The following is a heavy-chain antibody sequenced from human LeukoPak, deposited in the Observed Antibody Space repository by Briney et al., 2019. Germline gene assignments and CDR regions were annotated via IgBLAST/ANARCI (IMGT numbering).Heavy chain of an antibody. V-gene: IGHV1-3*01. CDR1: GYTFTSYA. Sequence: ASVKVSCKASGYTFTSYAMHWVRQAPGQRLEWMGWINAGNGNTKYSQKFQGRVSITRDTSATTAYMELSSLRSEDTAVYYCTRSYSGYDLGIEYWGQGTLVTVSS. CDR2: INAGNGNT. D-gene: IGHD5-12*01. J-gene: IGHJ4*02. CDR3: TRSYSGYDLGIEY.